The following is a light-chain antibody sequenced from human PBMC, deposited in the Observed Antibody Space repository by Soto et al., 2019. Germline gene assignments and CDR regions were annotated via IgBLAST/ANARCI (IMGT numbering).Light chain of an antibody. CDR2: DVT. CDR1: GSDVGGYIY. J-gene: IGLJ1*01. V-gene: IGLV2-14*01. Sequence: QSVLTQPASVSGSPGQSITISCTGTGSDVGGYIYVSWYQQHPGKAPKLMIYDVTSRPSGVSYRFSGSKSGNTASLTISGLQAEDEADYYCSSYTTSSSYVFGTGTKVTVL. CDR3: SSYTTSSSYV.